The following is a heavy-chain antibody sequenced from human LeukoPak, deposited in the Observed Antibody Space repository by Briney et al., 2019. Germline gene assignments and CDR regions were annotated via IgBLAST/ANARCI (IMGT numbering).Heavy chain of an antibody. Sequence: GESLQISCQGSGSICTSYWSGWARQLPGKGLEWMGIIYPGDSDTKYSPSFQGQVTISVDKSISTAYLQWSSLKASDTAMYYCARRTVMDFDYWGQGTLVTVSS. CDR2: IYPGDSDT. J-gene: IGHJ4*02. CDR1: GSICTSYW. V-gene: IGHV5-51*01. CDR3: ARRTVMDFDY. D-gene: IGHD4-17*01.